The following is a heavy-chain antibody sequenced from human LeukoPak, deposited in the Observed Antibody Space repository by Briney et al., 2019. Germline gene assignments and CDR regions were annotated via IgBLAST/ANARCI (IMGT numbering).Heavy chain of an antibody. D-gene: IGHD1-26*01. CDR2: INPNSGGT. Sequence: GASVKVSCKASGYTFTAYYMHWVRQNPGQGLEWMGWINPNSGGTNYAQKFQGRVTMTRDTSISTAYMELSSLTSDDTAVFYCARDGGQGATDYWGQGTLVTVSS. CDR1: GYTFTAYY. V-gene: IGHV1-2*02. J-gene: IGHJ4*02. CDR3: ARDGGQGATDY.